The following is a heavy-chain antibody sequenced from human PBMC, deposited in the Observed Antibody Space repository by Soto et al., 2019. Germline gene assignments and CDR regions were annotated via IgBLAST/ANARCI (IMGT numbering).Heavy chain of an antibody. CDR1: GGSISSGGYY. CDR2: IYYSGST. J-gene: IGHJ6*02. D-gene: IGHD6-19*01. CDR3: ERAAKTRYSGGWQNYYYGRDV. Sequence: TLSLTCTVSGGSISSGGYYWSWIRQHPGKGLEWIGYIYYSGSTYYNPSLKSRVTISVDTSKNQFSLKLSSVTAADTAVYYWERAAKTRYSGGWQNYYYGRDVGGQGTTVTVS. V-gene: IGHV4-31*03.